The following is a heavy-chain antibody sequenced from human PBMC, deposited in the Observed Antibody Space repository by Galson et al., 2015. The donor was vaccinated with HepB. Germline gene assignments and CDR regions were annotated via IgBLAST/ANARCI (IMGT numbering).Heavy chain of an antibody. CDR1: GFTFSDYY. J-gene: IGHJ2*01. CDR3: ARVYYGSGSYSLNWYFDL. CDR2: ISSSSSYT. Sequence: SLRLSCAASGFTFSDYYMSWIRQAPGKGLEWVSYISSSSSYTNYADSVKGRFTISRDNAKNSLYLQMNSLRAEDTAVYYCARVYYGSGSYSLNWYFDLWGRGTLVTVSS. V-gene: IGHV3-11*05. D-gene: IGHD3-10*01.